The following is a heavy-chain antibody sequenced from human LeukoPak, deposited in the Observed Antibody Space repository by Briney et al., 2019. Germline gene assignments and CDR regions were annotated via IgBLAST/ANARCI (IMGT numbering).Heavy chain of an antibody. V-gene: IGHV3-23*01. J-gene: IGHJ4*02. CDR1: GFTFSNAA. D-gene: IGHD3-22*01. Sequence: GGSLRLSCAASGFTFSNAAMTWVRQAPGKGLEWVSTITGSDDRTYYGDSVKGRFTISRDYSKNTLHLQMNSLRVEDTAIYYCAKGPQLNSGYHPNYWGQGILVTVSS. CDR3: AKGPQLNSGYHPNY. CDR2: ITGSDDRT.